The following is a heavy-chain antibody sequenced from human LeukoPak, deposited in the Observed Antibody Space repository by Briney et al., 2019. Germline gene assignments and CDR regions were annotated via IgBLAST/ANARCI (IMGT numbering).Heavy chain of an antibody. Sequence: GWISAYNGNTNYAQKLQGRVTMTRDTSMTTAYMELSSLRSEDTAVYYCATQKGYSGYLSWGQGTLVTVS. D-gene: IGHD5-12*01. CDR3: ATQKGYSGYLS. V-gene: IGHV1-18*01. J-gene: IGHJ4*02. CDR2: ISAYNGNT.